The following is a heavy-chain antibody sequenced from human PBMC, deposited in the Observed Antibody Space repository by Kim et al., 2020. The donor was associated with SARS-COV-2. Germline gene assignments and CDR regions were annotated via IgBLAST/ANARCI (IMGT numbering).Heavy chain of an antibody. CDR3: ARERGAVRSLRLLAAGMEHSY. V-gene: IGHV1-46*01. D-gene: IGHD6-13*01. J-gene: IGHJ4*02. Sequence: ASVKVSCKASGYTFTSYYMHWVRQAPGQGLEWMGIINPSGGSTSYAQKFHGRVTMTRDTSTSTVYMELSSLRSEDTAVYYCARERGAVRSLRLLAAGMEHSYWGQGTLVTVSS. CDR1: GYTFTSYY. CDR2: INPSGGST.